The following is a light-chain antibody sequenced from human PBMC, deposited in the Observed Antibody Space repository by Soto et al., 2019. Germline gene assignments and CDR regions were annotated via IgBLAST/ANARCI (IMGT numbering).Light chain of an antibody. J-gene: IGLJ2*01. CDR3: CSYAGSFTVV. CDR1: SSDVGNYNY. V-gene: IGLV2-11*01. CDR2: DVN. Sequence: QSVLTQPHSVSGSPGQSVTISCTGTSSDVGNYNYVSWYQQHPGKAPKLMIYDVNKRPSGVPDRFSGSKSGNTASLTISGLQAEDEADYHCCSYAGSFTVVFGGGTKVTVL.